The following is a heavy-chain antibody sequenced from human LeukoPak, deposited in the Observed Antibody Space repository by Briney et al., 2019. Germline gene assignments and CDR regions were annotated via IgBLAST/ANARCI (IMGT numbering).Heavy chain of an antibody. Sequence: GRSLRLSCAASGLSFDEYAMHWVRQAPGKGLEWVSLISGDGSSTYYADSVKGRFTISRDNSKNSVYLQMNSLRTEDTALYCCTKDRYCTTASCPFDYWGQGTLVTVSS. CDR3: TKDRYCTTASCPFDY. CDR2: ISGDGSST. J-gene: IGHJ4*02. CDR1: GLSFDEYA. V-gene: IGHV3-43*02. D-gene: IGHD2-2*01.